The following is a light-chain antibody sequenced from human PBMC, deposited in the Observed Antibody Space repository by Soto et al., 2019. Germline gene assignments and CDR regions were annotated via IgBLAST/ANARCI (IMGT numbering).Light chain of an antibody. CDR2: GAS. CDR3: QQYGSSILT. Sequence: EIVLTQSPGTLSLSPGERASLSCRASQSVSSEKLAWYQQKPGQAPRLLIFGASGRATGIPERFSGSGSGTDFSLTISRLEPEDSAVYYCQQYGSSILTFGGGTKVDIX. V-gene: IGKV3-20*01. J-gene: IGKJ4*01. CDR1: QSVSSEK.